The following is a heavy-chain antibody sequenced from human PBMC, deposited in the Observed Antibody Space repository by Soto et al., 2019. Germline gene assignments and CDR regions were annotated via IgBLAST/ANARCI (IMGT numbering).Heavy chain of an antibody. Sequence: QMVQSGAEVKKPGSSVKVSCTASGDTFSRSTLSWVRQAPGQGLEWMGRTIPILSMSDYAQKFHGRVSITADKSTSTVYMELSRLRSEDTAVYYCATNYGSGSAHFDNWGQGTLVTVSS. CDR1: GDTFSRST. J-gene: IGHJ4*02. CDR3: ATNYGSGSAHFDN. V-gene: IGHV1-69*02. CDR2: TIPILSMS. D-gene: IGHD3-10*01.